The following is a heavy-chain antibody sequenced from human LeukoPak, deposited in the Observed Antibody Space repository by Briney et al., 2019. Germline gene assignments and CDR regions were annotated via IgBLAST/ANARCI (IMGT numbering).Heavy chain of an antibody. Sequence: GRSLRLSCAPSGFTFSSYGMHWVRQAPGKGLEWVAVISYDGSNKYYADSVKGRFTISRDNSKNTLYLQMNSLRAEDTAVYYCAKDPYDSSGYYFPGAFDIWGQGTMVTVSS. CDR3: AKDPYDSSGYYFPGAFDI. J-gene: IGHJ3*02. V-gene: IGHV3-30*18. CDR1: GFTFSSYG. D-gene: IGHD3-22*01. CDR2: ISYDGSNK.